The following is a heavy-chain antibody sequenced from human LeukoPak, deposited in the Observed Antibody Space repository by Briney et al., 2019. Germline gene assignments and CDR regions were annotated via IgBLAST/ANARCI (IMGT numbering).Heavy chain of an antibody. Sequence: GGSLRLSCAASGFTFSSYAMHWVRQAPGKGLEWVAVISYDGSNKYYADSVKGRFTISRDNSKNTLYLQMNSLRAEDTAVYYCARDRGRFGELSRLVWGQGTTVTVSS. CDR3: ARDRGRFGELSRLV. V-gene: IGHV3-30-3*01. D-gene: IGHD3-10*01. CDR2: ISYDGSNK. J-gene: IGHJ6*02. CDR1: GFTFSSYA.